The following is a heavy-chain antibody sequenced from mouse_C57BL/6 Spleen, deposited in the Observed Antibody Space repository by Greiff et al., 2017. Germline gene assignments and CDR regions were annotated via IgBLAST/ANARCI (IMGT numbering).Heavy chain of an antibody. Sequence: EVKVVESGGGLVKPGGSLKLSCAASGFTFSSYAMSWVRQTPEKRLEWVATISDGGSYTYYPDNVKGRFTISRDNAKNNLYLQMSHLKSEDTAMYYCARGGGYYGSSHWYFDVWGTGTTVTVSS. D-gene: IGHD1-1*01. CDR2: ISDGGSYT. V-gene: IGHV5-4*03. CDR3: ARGGGYYGSSHWYFDV. J-gene: IGHJ1*03. CDR1: GFTFSSYA.